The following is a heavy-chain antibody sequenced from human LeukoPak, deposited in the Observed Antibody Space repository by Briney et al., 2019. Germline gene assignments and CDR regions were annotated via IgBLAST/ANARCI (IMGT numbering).Heavy chain of an antibody. CDR2: INPNSGGT. Sequence: ASVKVSCKASGYTFTGYYMHWVRQAPGQGLEWMGWINPNSGGTNYAQKFQGRVTMTRDTSISTAYMGLSRLRSDDTAVYYCARAAHYDSSLGGAFDIWGQGTMVTVSS. D-gene: IGHD3-22*01. V-gene: IGHV1-2*02. CDR1: GYTFTGYY. CDR3: ARAAHYDSSLGGAFDI. J-gene: IGHJ3*02.